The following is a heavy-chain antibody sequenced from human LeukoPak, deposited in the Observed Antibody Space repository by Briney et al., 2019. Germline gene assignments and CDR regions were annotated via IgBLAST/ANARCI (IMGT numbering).Heavy chain of an antibody. V-gene: IGHV3-23*01. Sequence: GGSLRLSCAASGFTFSSYAMSWVRQAPGKGVEWVSAISGSGGSTYYADSVKGRFTISRDNSKNTLYLKINSLRAEDTAIYYCAKDGPYYFGSGNDYYYYYMDVWGKGTTVTISS. CDR1: GFTFSSYA. CDR3: AKDGPYYFGSGNDYYYYYMDV. CDR2: ISGSGGST. J-gene: IGHJ6*03. D-gene: IGHD3-10*01.